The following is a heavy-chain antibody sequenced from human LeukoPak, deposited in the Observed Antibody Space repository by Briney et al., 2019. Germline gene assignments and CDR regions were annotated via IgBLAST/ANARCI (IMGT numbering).Heavy chain of an antibody. D-gene: IGHD6-19*01. CDR2: INAGNGNT. J-gene: IGHJ3*02. V-gene: IGHV1-3*01. CDR3: ARGTPMAGLFPIDI. CDR1: GYTFTSYA. Sequence: ASVKVSCKASGYTFTSYAMHWVRQAPGQRLEWMVWINAGNGNTKYSQKFQGRVTITRDTSASTAYMELSSLRSEDTAVYYCARGTPMAGLFPIDIWGQGTMVTVSS.